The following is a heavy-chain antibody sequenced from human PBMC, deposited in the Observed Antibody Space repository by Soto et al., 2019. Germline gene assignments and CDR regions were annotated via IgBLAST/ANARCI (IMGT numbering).Heavy chain of an antibody. CDR1: GGSISNYY. CDR2: TYLSGST. V-gene: IGHV4-59*01. Sequence: SETLSLTCTVSGGSISNYYWSWIRQPPGKGLEWIGYTYLSGSTNYNPSLQSRVTISVDTSKNQFSLKLTSVTAADTAVYYCTRGRYGSGSHYEDCWGQGTLVTVSS. CDR3: TRGRYGSGSHYEDC. J-gene: IGHJ4*02. D-gene: IGHD3-10*01.